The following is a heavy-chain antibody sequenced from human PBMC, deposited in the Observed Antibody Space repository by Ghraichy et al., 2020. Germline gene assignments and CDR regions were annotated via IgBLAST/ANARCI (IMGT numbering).Heavy chain of an antibody. CDR3: ARDQGRVSVVPAASPSLVYYYGMDV. Sequence: ASVKVSCKASGYTFTGYYMHWVRQAPGQGLEWMGWINPNSGGTNYAQKFQGRVTMTRDTSISTAYMELSRLRSDDTAVYYCARDQGRVSVVPAASPSLVYYYGMDVWGQGTTVTVSS. D-gene: IGHD2-2*01. J-gene: IGHJ6*02. CDR2: INPNSGGT. CDR1: GYTFTGYY. V-gene: IGHV1-2*02.